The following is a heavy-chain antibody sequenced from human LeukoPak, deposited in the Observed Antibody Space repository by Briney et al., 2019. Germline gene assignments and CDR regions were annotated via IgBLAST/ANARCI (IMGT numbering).Heavy chain of an antibody. CDR3: AELGITMIGGV. Sequence: PGTSPRLSCAASGFTFSRHPMHWVRQAPGKGLEWVAVIVYDGSEKYYKEAVKGRFTISRDNAKNSLYLQMNSLRAEDTAVYYCAELGITMIGGVWGKGTTVTISS. J-gene: IGHJ6*04. CDR2: IVYDGSEK. V-gene: IGHV3-30*04. CDR1: GFTFSRHP. D-gene: IGHD3-10*02.